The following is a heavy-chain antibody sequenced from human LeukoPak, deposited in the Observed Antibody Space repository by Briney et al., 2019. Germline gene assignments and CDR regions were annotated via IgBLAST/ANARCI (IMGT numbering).Heavy chain of an antibody. CDR1: GGSISSGDYY. D-gene: IGHD3-10*01. CDR3: ARGWSGELLY. V-gene: IGHV4-30-4*01. Sequence: SETLSLTCTVSGGSISSGDYYWSWIRQPPGKGLEWIGYIYYSGSTYYDPSLKSRVTISVDTSKNQFSLKLSSVTAADTAVYYCARGWSGELLYWGQGTLVTVSS. J-gene: IGHJ4*02. CDR2: IYYSGST.